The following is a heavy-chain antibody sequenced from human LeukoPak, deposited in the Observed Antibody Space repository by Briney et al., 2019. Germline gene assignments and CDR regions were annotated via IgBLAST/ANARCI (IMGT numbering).Heavy chain of an antibody. CDR2: ISSSSSFT. CDR3: AREGSSDYFQH. D-gene: IGHD6-25*01. Sequence: GGSLRLSCAASGFTFSSYSMNWVRQAPGMGLEWVSSISSSSSFTYYADSVKGRFTLSRDNAKNSLYLQMNSLRADDTAVYYCAREGSSDYFQHWGQGTLVTVSS. CDR1: GFTFSSYS. J-gene: IGHJ1*01. V-gene: IGHV3-21*01.